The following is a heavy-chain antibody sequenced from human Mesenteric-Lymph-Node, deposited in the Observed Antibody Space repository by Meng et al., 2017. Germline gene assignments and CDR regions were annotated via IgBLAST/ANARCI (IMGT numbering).Heavy chain of an antibody. Sequence: SQTLSLTCAVHGGSFSGYYWCWIRQPPGKGLEWIGEINHSGSTNYNPSLKSRVTISVDTSKNQFSLKLSSVTAADTTVYYCARRNPQYCSGGSCDMGIDYWGQGTLVTVSS. CDR3: ARRNPQYCSGGSCDMGIDY. CDR1: GGSFSGYY. V-gene: IGHV4-34*01. D-gene: IGHD2-15*01. J-gene: IGHJ4*02. CDR2: INHSGST.